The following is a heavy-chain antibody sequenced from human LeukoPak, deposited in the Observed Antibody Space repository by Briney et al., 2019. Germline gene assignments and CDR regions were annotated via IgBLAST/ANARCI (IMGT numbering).Heavy chain of an antibody. CDR1: GGSISSSSYS. CDR2: IYYSGST. V-gene: IGHV4-39*02. J-gene: IGHJ4*02. CDR3: ARDYDILTGSSAVDY. D-gene: IGHD3-9*01. Sequence: HPSETLSLTCTVSGGSISSSSYSWGWIRQPPGKGLEWIGSIYYSGSTYYNPSLKSRVTISVDTSKNQFSLKLSPVTAADTAVYYCARDYDILTGSSAVDYWGQGTLVTVSS.